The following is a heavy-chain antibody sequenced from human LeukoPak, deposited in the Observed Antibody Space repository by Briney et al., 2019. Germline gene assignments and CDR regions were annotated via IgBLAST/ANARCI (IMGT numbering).Heavy chain of an antibody. CDR1: RGSISSGGYS. J-gene: IGHJ4*02. CDR3: AGGVRGAIDY. V-gene: IGHV4-30-2*01. D-gene: IGHD3-10*01. Sequence: SQTLSLTCAASRGSISSGGYSWSWIRQPPGKGLGWIGYIYQSGSTYYNPSRKSRVTISVDRSKNQFCLKLSSVTAADTAVYYCAGGVRGAIDYWGQGTLVTVSS. CDR2: IYQSGST.